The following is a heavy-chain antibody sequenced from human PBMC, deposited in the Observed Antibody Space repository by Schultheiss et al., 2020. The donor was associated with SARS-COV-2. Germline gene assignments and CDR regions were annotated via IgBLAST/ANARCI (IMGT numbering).Heavy chain of an antibody. Sequence: GESLKISCKASGYTFTGYYMHWVRQAPGQGLEWMGWINAGNGNTKYSQKFQGRVTMTRDTSISTAYMELSRLRSDDTAVYYCARDPFYGDYGDAFDIWGQGTMVTVSS. D-gene: IGHD4-17*01. CDR1: GYTFTGYY. J-gene: IGHJ3*02. CDR3: ARDPFYGDYGDAFDI. V-gene: IGHV1-2*02. CDR2: INAGNGNT.